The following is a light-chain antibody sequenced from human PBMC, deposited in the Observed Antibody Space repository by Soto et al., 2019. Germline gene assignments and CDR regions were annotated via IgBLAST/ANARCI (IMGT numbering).Light chain of an antibody. V-gene: IGKV3-20*01. CDR3: QHYGASQIT. CDR2: GPS. CDR1: QSVGINY. Sequence: IVLTQSPGTLSLSPGDRATLSCRASQSVGINYLAWYQQRPGRAPRLLIYGPSNRAVGIPDRFSGSGSGTDFSLTISRLEVEDSAVYFCQHYGASQITFGQGTRLEIK. J-gene: IGKJ5*01.